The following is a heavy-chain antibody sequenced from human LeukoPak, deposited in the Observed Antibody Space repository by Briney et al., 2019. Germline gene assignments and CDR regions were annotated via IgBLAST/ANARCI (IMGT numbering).Heavy chain of an antibody. CDR1: GFTFSSYS. V-gene: IGHV3-21*01. Sequence: GGSLRLSCAASGFTFSSYSMNWVRQAPGKGLEWVSSISSSSSYIYYADSVKGRFTISSDNAKNSLYLQMNSLRAEDTAVYYCARDRVGIAVAGIDYWGQGTLVTVSS. D-gene: IGHD6-19*01. CDR3: ARDRVGIAVAGIDY. J-gene: IGHJ4*02. CDR2: ISSSSSYI.